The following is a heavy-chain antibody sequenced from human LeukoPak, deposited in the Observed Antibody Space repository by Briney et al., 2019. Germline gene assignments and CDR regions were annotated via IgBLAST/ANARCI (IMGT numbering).Heavy chain of an antibody. CDR1: GFTFSSYA. CDR3: AKSSITIFGVVTNPFDY. V-gene: IGHV3-23*01. Sequence: GGSLRLSCAASGFTFSSYAMSWVRQAAGKGLEWVSAISGSGGSTYYADSVKGRFTISRDNSKNTLYLQMNSLRAEDTAVYYCAKSSITIFGVVTNPFDYWGQGTLVTVSS. D-gene: IGHD3-3*01. J-gene: IGHJ4*02. CDR2: ISGSGGST.